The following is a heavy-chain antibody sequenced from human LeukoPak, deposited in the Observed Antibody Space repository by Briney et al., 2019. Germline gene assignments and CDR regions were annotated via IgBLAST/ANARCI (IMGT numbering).Heavy chain of an antibody. D-gene: IGHD4-23*01. V-gene: IGHV1-2*02. Sequence: ASVKVSCKASGYTFTGYYMHWVRQAPGQGLEWMGWINPNSGGTNYAQKFQGRVTMTRDTSTSTAYMELSRLRSDDTAVYYCARVSFDYGGNLLDYWGQGTLVTVSS. CDR1: GYTFTGYY. CDR3: ARVSFDYGGNLLDY. CDR2: INPNSGGT. J-gene: IGHJ4*02.